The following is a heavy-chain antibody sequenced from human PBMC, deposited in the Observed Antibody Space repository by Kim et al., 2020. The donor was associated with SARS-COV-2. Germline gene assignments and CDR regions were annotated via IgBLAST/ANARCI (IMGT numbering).Heavy chain of an antibody. J-gene: IGHJ6*02. CDR1: GGSISSYY. V-gene: IGHV4-59*01. CDR3: ARDRGNNRRDYYYYYGMDV. Sequence: SETLSLTCTVSGGSISSYYWSWIRQPPGKGLEWIGYIYYSGSTNYNPSLKSRVTISVDTSKNQFSLKLSSVTAADTAVYYCARDRGNNRRDYYYYYGMDVWGQGTTVTVS. CDR2: IYYSGST.